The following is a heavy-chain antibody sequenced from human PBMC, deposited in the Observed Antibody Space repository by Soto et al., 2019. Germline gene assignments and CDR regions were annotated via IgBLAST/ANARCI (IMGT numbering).Heavy chain of an antibody. D-gene: IGHD4-17*01. J-gene: IGHJ6*03. V-gene: IGHV1-69*02. Sequence: QVPLVQSGAEVKKPGSSVKVSCKASGGTFSSYTISWVRQAPGQGLEWMGRIIPILGIANYAQKFQGRVTITADKSTSTAYMELSSLRSEDTAVYYCAGDYGDYLYYYYYYYMDVWGKGTTVTVSS. CDR1: GGTFSSYT. CDR2: IIPILGIA. CDR3: AGDYGDYLYYYYYYYMDV.